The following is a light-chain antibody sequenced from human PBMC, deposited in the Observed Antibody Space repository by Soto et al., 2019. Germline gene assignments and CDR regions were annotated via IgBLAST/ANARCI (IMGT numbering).Light chain of an antibody. CDR2: FGS. J-gene: IGKJ5*01. CDR1: QSLLYNNTYNY. CDR3: MQALQSLT. Sequence: EIVMTQSPLTLPVTPGEPTSVSCMSSQSLLYNNTYNYLDWYVQKPGQSPQLLIYFGSNRAPGVPDRFSGSGSGTDFTLKINRVEAEDVGTYYCMQALQSLTFGQGTRLV. V-gene: IGKV2-28*01.